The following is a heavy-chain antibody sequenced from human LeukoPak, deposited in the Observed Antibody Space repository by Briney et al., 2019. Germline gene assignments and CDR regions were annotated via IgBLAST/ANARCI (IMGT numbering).Heavy chain of an antibody. V-gene: IGHV3-48*04. CDR1: GFTFSSYS. Sequence: PGGSLRLSCAASGFTFSSYSMIWVRQAPGKGLEWVSYISTSSRTIYYADSVKGRFTISRDNAKNSLYLQMNSLRAEDTAVYYCARSRFLEWLLGPREFYFQHWGQGTLVTVSS. CDR2: ISTSSRTI. CDR3: ARSRFLEWLLGPREFYFQH. D-gene: IGHD3-3*01. J-gene: IGHJ1*01.